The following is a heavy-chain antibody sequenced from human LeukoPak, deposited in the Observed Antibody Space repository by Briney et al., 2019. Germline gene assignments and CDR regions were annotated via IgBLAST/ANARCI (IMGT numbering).Heavy chain of an antibody. J-gene: IGHJ4*02. V-gene: IGHV6-1*01. Sequence: SQTLSLTCVISGDTVSNNNAAWNWIRQSPSRGLEWLGRTYYRSKWYNDYAVSVKSRITINPDTSKNQFSLQLNSVTPDDTAVYYCARHRGGNSWYYFDYWGQGTLVTVSS. CDR3: ARHRGGNSWYYFDY. CDR2: TYYRSKWYN. D-gene: IGHD6-13*01. CDR1: GDTVSNNNAA.